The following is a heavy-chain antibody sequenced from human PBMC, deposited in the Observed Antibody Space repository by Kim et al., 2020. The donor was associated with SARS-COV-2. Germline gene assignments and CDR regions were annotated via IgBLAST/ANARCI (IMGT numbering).Heavy chain of an antibody. Sequence: ASVKVSCKASGYTFTSYGISWVRQAPGQGLEWMGWISAYNGNTNYAQKLQGRVTMTTDTSTSTAYMELRSLRSDDTAVYYCARSRYDILTGYYNKAPFDYWGQGTLVTVSS. J-gene: IGHJ4*02. CDR3: ARSRYDILTGYYNKAPFDY. CDR2: ISAYNGNT. V-gene: IGHV1-18*04. D-gene: IGHD3-9*01. CDR1: GYTFTSYG.